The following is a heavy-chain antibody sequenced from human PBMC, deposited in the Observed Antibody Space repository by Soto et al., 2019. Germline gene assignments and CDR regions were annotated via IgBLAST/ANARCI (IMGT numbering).Heavy chain of an antibody. J-gene: IGHJ4*02. CDR2: IKQDGSEK. CDR1: GFTFSSYW. CDR3: AGEGYCSGGSCYDVFDY. D-gene: IGHD2-15*01. Sequence: LRLSCAASGFTFSSYWMSWVRQAPGKGLEWVANIKQDGSEKYYVDSVKGRFTISRDNAKNSLYLQMNSLRAEDTAVYYCAGEGYCSGGSCYDVFDYWGQGTLVTVSS. V-gene: IGHV3-7*01.